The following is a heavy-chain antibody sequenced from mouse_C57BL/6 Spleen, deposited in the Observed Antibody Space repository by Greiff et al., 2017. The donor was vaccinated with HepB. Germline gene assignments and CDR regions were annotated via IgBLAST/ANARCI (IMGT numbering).Heavy chain of an antibody. CDR2: IDPEDGET. D-gene: IGHD2-5*01. Sequence: VQLKQSGAELVKPGASVKLSCTASGFNIKDYYMHWVKQRTEQGLEWIGRIDPEDGETKSAPKFQGKATITADTSSNTAYLQLSSLTSEDTAVYYCAIYYSKEGFGYWGQGTTLTVSS. J-gene: IGHJ2*01. V-gene: IGHV14-2*01. CDR1: GFNIKDYY. CDR3: AIYYSKEGFGY.